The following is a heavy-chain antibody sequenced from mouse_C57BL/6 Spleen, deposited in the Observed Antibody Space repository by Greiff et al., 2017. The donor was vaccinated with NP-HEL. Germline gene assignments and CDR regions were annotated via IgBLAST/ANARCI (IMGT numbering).Heavy chain of an antibody. Sequence: VQLQQPGAELVMPGASVKLSCKASGYTFTSYWMHWVKQRPGQGLEWIGEIDPSDSYTNYNQKFKGKSTLTVDKSSSTAYMQLSSLTSEDSAVYYCARGGGLRDYAMDYWGQGTSVTVSS. CDR2: IDPSDSYT. V-gene: IGHV1-69*01. J-gene: IGHJ4*01. CDR1: GYTFTSYW. D-gene: IGHD2-2*01. CDR3: ARGGGLRDYAMDY.